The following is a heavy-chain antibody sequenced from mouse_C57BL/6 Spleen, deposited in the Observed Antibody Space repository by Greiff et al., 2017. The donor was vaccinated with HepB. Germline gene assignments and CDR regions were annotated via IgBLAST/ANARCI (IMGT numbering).Heavy chain of an antibody. J-gene: IGHJ3*01. CDR2: IYPSDSET. D-gene: IGHD3-2*02. CDR1: GYTFTSYW. CDR3: ARDSGGFAY. Sequence: VQLQQPGAELVRPGSSVKLSCKASGYTFTSYWMDWVKQRPGQGLEWIGNIYPSDSETHYNQKFKDKATLTVDKSSSTAYLQLSSLTSEDSAVYYCARDSGGFAYWGQGTLVTVSA. V-gene: IGHV1-61*01.